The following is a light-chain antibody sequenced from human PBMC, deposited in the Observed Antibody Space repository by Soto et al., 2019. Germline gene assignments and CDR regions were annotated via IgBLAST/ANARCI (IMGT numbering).Light chain of an antibody. CDR1: SSDVGAYIY. V-gene: IGLV2-14*01. Sequence: QSVLTQPASVSGTPGQSITISCTGTSSDVGAYIYVSWYQHHPGKAPKVKIYEVTNRPSGVSDRFSGSKSGNTASLTISGLQAEVEADYYCCSYTSSRADVFGTGTKVTVL. CDR2: EVT. J-gene: IGLJ1*01. CDR3: CSYTSSRADV.